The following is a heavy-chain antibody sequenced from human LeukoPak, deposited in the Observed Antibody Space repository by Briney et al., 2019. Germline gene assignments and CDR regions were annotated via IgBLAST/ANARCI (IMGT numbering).Heavy chain of an antibody. Sequence: PGGSLRLSCAASGFTFSSYAMSWVRQPPGKGLEWIGEINHSGSTNYNPSLKSRVTISVDTSKNQFSLKLSSVTAADTAVYYCAIPGAARPPGLNYWGQGTLVTVSS. V-gene: IGHV4-34*08. J-gene: IGHJ4*02. CDR1: GFTFSSYA. CDR2: INHSGST. D-gene: IGHD6-6*01. CDR3: AIPGAARPPGLNY.